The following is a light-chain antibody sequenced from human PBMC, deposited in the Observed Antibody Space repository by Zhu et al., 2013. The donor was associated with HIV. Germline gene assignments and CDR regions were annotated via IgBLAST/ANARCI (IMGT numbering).Light chain of an antibody. CDR2: DVN. CDR3: CSSVGRSSV. CDR1: TSDVGGYNY. V-gene: IGLV2-11*01. J-gene: IGLJ1*01. Sequence: QSALTQPRSVSGSPGQSVTISCTGTTSDVGGYNYVSWYQQHPGKAPKFMIYDVNKRPSGVPDRFSGSKSGNTASLTISGLQTEDEADYYCCSSVGRSSVFGTGTKVTVL.